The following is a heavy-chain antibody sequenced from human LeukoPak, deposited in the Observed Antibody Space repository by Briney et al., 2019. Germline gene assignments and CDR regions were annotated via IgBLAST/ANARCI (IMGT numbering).Heavy chain of an antibody. Sequence: HPGGSLRLSCAASGFTFSSYAMSWVRQAPGKGLEWVSAISGSGGSTYYADSVKGRFTISRDNSKNTLYLQMNSLRAKDTAVYYCAKYRAGARAVDYWGQGTLVTVSS. CDR2: ISGSGGST. CDR3: AKYRAGARAVDY. J-gene: IGHJ4*02. V-gene: IGHV3-23*01. D-gene: IGHD6-13*01. CDR1: GFTFSSYA.